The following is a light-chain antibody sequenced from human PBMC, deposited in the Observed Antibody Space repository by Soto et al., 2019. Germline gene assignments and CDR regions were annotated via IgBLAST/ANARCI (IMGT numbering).Light chain of an antibody. J-gene: IGKJ5*01. CDR1: QSVISSD. Sequence: EIVLTPSPGTLSLSPGERATLSCRASQSVISSDLAWYQQKPGQAPRLLIYGASSRATGIPDRFSGSGSGTDFTLTISGLEPEDFAVYYCQQYNNWPPITFGQGTRLEIK. CDR2: GAS. CDR3: QQYNNWPPIT. V-gene: IGKV3-20*01.